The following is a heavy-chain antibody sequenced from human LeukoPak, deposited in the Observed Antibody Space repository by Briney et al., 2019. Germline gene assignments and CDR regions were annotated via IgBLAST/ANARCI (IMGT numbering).Heavy chain of an antibody. CDR1: GFTFGSYG. CDR3: AKDLHYSNYFDY. V-gene: IGHV3-30*18. CDR2: ISYDGSNK. J-gene: IGHJ4*02. Sequence: GGSLRLSCAASGFTFGSYGMHWVRQAPGKGLEWVAVISYDGSNKYYADSVKGRFTISRDNSKNTLYLQMNSLRAEDTAVYYCAKDLHYSNYFDYWGQGTLVTVSS. D-gene: IGHD4-11*01.